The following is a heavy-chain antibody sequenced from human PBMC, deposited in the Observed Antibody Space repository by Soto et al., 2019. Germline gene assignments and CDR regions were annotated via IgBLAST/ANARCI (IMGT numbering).Heavy chain of an antibody. CDR3: ARMRQQRFDY. Sequence: QVQLQESGPGLVKPSETLSLTCTVSGGSISSYYWSWLRQPPGKGLEWIGYIYYSGSTNYNPSLKSRVTISVETSKNQFSLKLSSVTAADTAVYYCARMRQQRFDYWGQGTLVTVSS. D-gene: IGHD6-13*01. CDR2: IYYSGST. J-gene: IGHJ4*02. CDR1: GGSISSYY. V-gene: IGHV4-59*01.